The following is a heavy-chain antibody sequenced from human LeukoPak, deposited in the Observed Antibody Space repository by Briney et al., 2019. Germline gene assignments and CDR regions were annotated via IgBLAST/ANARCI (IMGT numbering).Heavy chain of an antibody. J-gene: IGHJ3*02. Sequence: ASVKVSCKASGYTFTGYYMHWVRQAPGQGLEWMGWINPNSGGTDYAQKFQGRVTMTRDTSISTAYMELSRLRSDDTAVYYCARAGVVVVNPNAFDIWGQGTMVTVSS. V-gene: IGHV1-2*02. CDR2: INPNSGGT. CDR3: ARAGVVVVNPNAFDI. D-gene: IGHD3-22*01. CDR1: GYTFTGYY.